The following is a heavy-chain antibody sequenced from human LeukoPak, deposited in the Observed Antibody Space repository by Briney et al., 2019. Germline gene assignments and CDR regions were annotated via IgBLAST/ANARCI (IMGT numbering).Heavy chain of an antibody. D-gene: IGHD3-22*01. CDR1: GGSFSGYY. CDR3: ARGPYYTSSGFDY. V-gene: IGHV4-34*01. CDR2: INHSGST. Sequence: SETLSLTCAVYGGSFSGYYWSWIRQPPGKGLGWIGEINHSGSTNYNPSLKSRVTISVDRAKNQFSLKLSSVTTADTAVYFCARGPYYTSSGFDYWGQGTLVTVSS. J-gene: IGHJ4*02.